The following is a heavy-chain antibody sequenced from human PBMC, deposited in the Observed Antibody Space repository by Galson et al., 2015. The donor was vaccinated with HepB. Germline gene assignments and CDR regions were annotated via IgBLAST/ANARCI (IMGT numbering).Heavy chain of an antibody. CDR1: GFTLSSYA. V-gene: IGHV3-30-3*01. D-gene: IGHD6-6*01. Sequence: SLRLSCAASGFTLSSYAMHWVRQAPGKGLEWVAVISYDGSNKYYADSVKGRFTISRDNSKNTLYLQMNSLRAEDTAVYYCARSQRVAARPKPSYYYYGMDVWGQGTTVTVSS. J-gene: IGHJ6*02. CDR2: ISYDGSNK. CDR3: ARSQRVAARPKPSYYYYGMDV.